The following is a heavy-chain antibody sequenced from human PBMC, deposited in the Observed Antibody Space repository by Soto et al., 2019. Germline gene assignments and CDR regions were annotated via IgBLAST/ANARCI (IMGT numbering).Heavy chain of an antibody. Sequence: GGSLRLSCAASGFTFSSYWMSWVRQAPGKGLEGVANIKQDGSEKYYVASVKGRFTISRDNAKNSLYLQMNSLRAENTAVYYCARDSRGATREDYWGPGTLVTVSS. CDR2: IKQDGSEK. CDR3: ARDSRGATREDY. D-gene: IGHD1-26*01. CDR1: GFTFSSYW. V-gene: IGHV3-7*01. J-gene: IGHJ4*02.